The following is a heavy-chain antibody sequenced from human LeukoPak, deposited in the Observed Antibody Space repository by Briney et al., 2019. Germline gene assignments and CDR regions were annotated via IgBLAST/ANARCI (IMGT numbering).Heavy chain of an antibody. D-gene: IGHD1-1*01. CDR3: ARALPPSVNTPWK. J-gene: IGHJ4*02. CDR1: GFTFSSYW. CDR2: ISSDGSST. V-gene: IGHV3-74*01. Sequence: PGGSLRLSCAASGFTFSSYWMHWVRQAPGKGLVWVSRISSDGSSTSYADSVKGRFTIFRDNAKNTLYLQMNSLGAEDTAVYYCARALPPSVNTPWKWGQGTQVTASS.